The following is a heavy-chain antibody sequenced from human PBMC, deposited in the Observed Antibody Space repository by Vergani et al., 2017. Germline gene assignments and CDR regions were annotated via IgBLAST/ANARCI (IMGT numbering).Heavy chain of an antibody. CDR1: GGSINPRSSF. Sequence: QLQLQESGPGLVKPSETLSLICTVSGGSINPRSSFWGWIRQSPGKGLVWIGGLNYVGRTYYIPSLQSRATAFVDTSKNQFSLNLTSVTAEDTAVYYCAGWRGDNWYFDLWGRGTLVTVSS. D-gene: IGHD3-16*01. V-gene: IGHV4-39*01. CDR3: AGWRGDNWYFDL. J-gene: IGHJ2*01. CDR2: LNYVGRT.